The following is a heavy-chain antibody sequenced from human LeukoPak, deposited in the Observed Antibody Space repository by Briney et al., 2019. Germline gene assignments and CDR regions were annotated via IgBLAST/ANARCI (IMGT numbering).Heavy chain of an antibody. Sequence: SGGSLRLSCAASGFTFSSYSMNWVRQAPGKGLEWVSPISSSSSYIYYADSVKGRFTISRDNAKNSLYLQMNSLRAEDTAEYYCARGGERGELSLYMDYWGQGTLVTVSS. CDR3: ARGGERGELSLYMDY. CDR1: GFTFSSYS. CDR2: ISSSSSYI. D-gene: IGHD3-16*02. V-gene: IGHV3-21*01. J-gene: IGHJ4*02.